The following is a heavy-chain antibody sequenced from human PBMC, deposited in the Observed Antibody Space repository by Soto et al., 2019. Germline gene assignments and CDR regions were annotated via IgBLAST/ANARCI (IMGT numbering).Heavy chain of an antibody. Sequence: EVQLLESGGGLGQPGGSLRLSCAASGFSFSSYAMTWVRQAPGRGLEWVSAISGSGSPTYYADSVKGRFTISRDNSKNPLYLQMNSLRAGDTAVYYCARDMSGGTYNYYYGLDVWGQGTTVTVSS. D-gene: IGHD1-26*01. CDR1: GFSFSSYA. CDR3: ARDMSGGTYNYYYGLDV. V-gene: IGHV3-23*01. J-gene: IGHJ6*02. CDR2: ISGSGSPT.